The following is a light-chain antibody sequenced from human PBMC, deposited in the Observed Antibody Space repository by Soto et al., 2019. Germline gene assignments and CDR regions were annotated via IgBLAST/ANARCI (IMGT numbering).Light chain of an antibody. CDR3: QTWSTDIRV. CDR1: SGHNSYA. Sequence: QLVLTQPPSASASLGPSAKLTCTLSSGHNSYAIAWHQQQPEKGPRYLMKLNSDGSHSKGGGIPDRFSGSNSGAERYLTISSLQSEDEADYYCQTWSTDIRVFGGGTKLTVL. V-gene: IGLV4-69*01. CDR2: LNSDGSH. J-gene: IGLJ3*02.